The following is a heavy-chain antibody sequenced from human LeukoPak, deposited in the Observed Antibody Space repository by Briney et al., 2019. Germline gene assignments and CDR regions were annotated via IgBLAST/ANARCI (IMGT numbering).Heavy chain of an antibody. D-gene: IGHD2-2*01. CDR1: VFTFDDYT. CDR2: ISWDGGST. Sequence: GGSLRLSCAASVFTFDDYTMHWVRQAPGKGLKWVSLISWDGGSTYYADSVKGRFTISRDNSKNSLYLQMNSPRTEDTALYYCAKAAGYCSSTSCPTEFDYWGQGTLVTVSS. J-gene: IGHJ4*02. CDR3: AKAAGYCSSTSCPTEFDY. V-gene: IGHV3-43*01.